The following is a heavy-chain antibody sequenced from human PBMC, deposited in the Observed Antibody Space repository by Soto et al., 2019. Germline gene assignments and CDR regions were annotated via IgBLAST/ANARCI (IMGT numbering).Heavy chain of an antibody. V-gene: IGHV6-1*01. CDR1: GDSVSSNNGA. J-gene: IGHJ6*02. Sequence: SQTLSLTCAISGDSVSSNNGAWNWIRQSPSRGLEWLGRTYYRSKWYNDYAVSVKSRITIKSDTSKNQFSLQLNSVTPEDTAVYYWARDQELLGFGDYQERTCYYYVMAVWGQGTTVTVPS. CDR2: TYYRSKWYN. CDR3: ARDQELLGFGDYQERTCYYYVMAV. D-gene: IGHD3-10*01.